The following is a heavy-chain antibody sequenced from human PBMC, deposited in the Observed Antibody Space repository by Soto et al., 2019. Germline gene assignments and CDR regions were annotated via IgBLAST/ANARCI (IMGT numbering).Heavy chain of an antibody. CDR1: GYSFTSYW. D-gene: IGHD3-10*01. CDR2: IYPGDSDT. CDR3: GGRGITSVYGMEF. Sequence: GESLKISCKGSGYSFTSYWIGWVRQMPGKGLEWMGIIYPGDSDTRYSPSFQGQVTISADKSISTAYLQWSSLKASDTAIYYCGGRGITSVYGMEFWGQGTSVTVSS. V-gene: IGHV5-51*01. J-gene: IGHJ6*02.